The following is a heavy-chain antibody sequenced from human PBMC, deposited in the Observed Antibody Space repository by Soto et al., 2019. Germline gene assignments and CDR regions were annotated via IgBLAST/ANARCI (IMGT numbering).Heavy chain of an antibody. Sequence: SETLSLTCAVYGGSFSGYYWSWIRQPPGKGLEWIGEINHSGSTNYNPSLKSRVTISVDTSKNQFSLKLSSVTAADTAVYYCARAGITGTTSNFDYWGQGTLVTVSS. CDR3: ARAGITGTTSNFDY. CDR1: GGSFSGYY. J-gene: IGHJ4*02. CDR2: INHSGST. V-gene: IGHV4-34*01. D-gene: IGHD1-7*01.